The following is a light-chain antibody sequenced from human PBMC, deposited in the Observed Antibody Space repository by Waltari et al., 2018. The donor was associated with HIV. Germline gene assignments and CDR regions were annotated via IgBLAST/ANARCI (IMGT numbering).Light chain of an antibody. V-gene: IGLV2-11*01. Sequence: QSALTQPRSVTGSPGQSVTISCTGTSSDVGGYNYVSWYQQHPGKAPKLIIYDVSKRPSGVPDCCSVSKSCNTASLTISGLQAEDEVHYYCCSYAGSHTPWVFGGGTKVTVL. J-gene: IGLJ3*02. CDR1: SSDVGGYNY. CDR2: DVS. CDR3: CSYAGSHTPWV.